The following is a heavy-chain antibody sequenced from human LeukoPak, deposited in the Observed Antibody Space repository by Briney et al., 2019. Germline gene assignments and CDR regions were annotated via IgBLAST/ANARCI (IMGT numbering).Heavy chain of an antibody. J-gene: IGHJ4*02. CDR2: IIPILGIA. CDR3: ARGPRASSWYRSFDY. D-gene: IGHD6-13*01. Sequence: ASVKVSCKASGGTFSSYAISWVRQAPGQGLEWMGRIIPILGIANYAQKFQGRVTITADKSTSTAYMELSSLRSEDTAVYYCARGPRASSWYRSFDYWGQGTLVTVSS. V-gene: IGHV1-69*04. CDR1: GGTFSSYA.